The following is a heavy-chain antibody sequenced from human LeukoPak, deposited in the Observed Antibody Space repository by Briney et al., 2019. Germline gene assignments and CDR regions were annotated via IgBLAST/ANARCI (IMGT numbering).Heavy chain of an antibody. J-gene: IGHJ4*02. CDR1: GYTFNRYY. V-gene: IGHV1-2*02. D-gene: IGHD1-7*01. CDR2: LNPNSGVT. Sequence: ASVKVSCKASGYTFNRYYMHWVRQAPGHGLEWMGWLNPNSGVTKYAQKFQGRVTMTRDTSISTAYMELSSLRSDDTAVYYCAREDNWNYDYWGRGTLVTVSS. CDR3: AREDNWNYDY.